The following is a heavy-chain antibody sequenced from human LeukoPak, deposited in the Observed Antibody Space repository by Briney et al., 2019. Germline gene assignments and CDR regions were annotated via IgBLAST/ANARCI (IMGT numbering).Heavy chain of an antibody. Sequence: ASVKVSCKASGYSFTSYGISWVRQAPGQGLEWMGWISACNGKTKYAEKFQGRVTMTTDTSTSTAYMELRSLRSDDTAMYYCARDPDLLYSYGFGAFDIWGQGTVVTVSS. CDR2: ISACNGKT. D-gene: IGHD5-18*01. J-gene: IGHJ3*02. CDR1: GYSFTSYG. CDR3: ARDPDLLYSYGFGAFDI. V-gene: IGHV1-18*01.